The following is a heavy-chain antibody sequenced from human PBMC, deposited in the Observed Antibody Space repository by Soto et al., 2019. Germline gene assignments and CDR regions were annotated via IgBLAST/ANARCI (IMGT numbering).Heavy chain of an antibody. Sequence: SETLSLTCAVSGGPISSGGYSWRWIRQPPGKGLEWIGYIYHSGSTYYNPSLKSRVTISVDRSKNQFSLKLSSVTAADTAVYYCARGLVDIVLVPAAIYFDYWGQGTLVTVSS. J-gene: IGHJ4*02. CDR3: ARGLVDIVLVPAAIYFDY. D-gene: IGHD2-2*03. V-gene: IGHV4-30-2*01. CDR2: IYHSGST. CDR1: GGPISSGGYS.